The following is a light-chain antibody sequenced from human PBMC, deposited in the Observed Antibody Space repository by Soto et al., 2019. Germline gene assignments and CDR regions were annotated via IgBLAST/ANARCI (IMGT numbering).Light chain of an antibody. CDR3: SSYAGSNKLL. V-gene: IGLV2-8*01. Sequence: QSVLTQPPSASGSPGQSVTISCTGTSSDVGGYNYVSWYQQHPGKAPKLMIYEVSKRPSGVPDRFSGSKSGNTASLTVSGLQAADEADYYCSSYAGSNKLLFGGGTKLTVL. J-gene: IGLJ2*01. CDR2: EVS. CDR1: SSDVGGYNY.